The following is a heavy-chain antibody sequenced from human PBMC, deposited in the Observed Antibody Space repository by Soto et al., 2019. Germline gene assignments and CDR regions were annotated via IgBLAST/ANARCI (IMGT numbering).Heavy chain of an antibody. CDR1: GYNFTSYG. CDR2: ISAYNGNT. V-gene: IGHV1-18*01. J-gene: IGHJ4*02. D-gene: IGHD2-21*01. Sequence: QVQLVQSGAEVKKPGASVKVSCKASGYNFTSYGISWVRQAPGQGLEWMGWISAYNGNTNYEQKLQGRVTMTTDTSTSTAYMELRSLSSDDTAVYYCASSLLVGCGLEGESDWGQGTLGTVSS. CDR3: ASSLLVGCGLEGESD.